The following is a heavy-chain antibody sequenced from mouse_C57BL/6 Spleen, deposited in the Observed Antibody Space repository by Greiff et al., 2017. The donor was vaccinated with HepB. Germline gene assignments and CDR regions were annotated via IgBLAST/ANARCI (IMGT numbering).Heavy chain of an antibody. CDR1: GYTFTDYN. CDR2: INPNNGGT. Sequence: VQLQQSGPELVKPGASVKMSCKASGYTFTDYNMHWVKQSHGKSLEWIGYINPNNGGTSYNQKFKGKATLTVNKSSSTAYMELRSLTSEDSAVYYCARSHYYGSSYAMDYWGQGTSVTVSS. CDR3: ARSHYYGSSYAMDY. J-gene: IGHJ4*01. D-gene: IGHD1-1*01. V-gene: IGHV1-22*01.